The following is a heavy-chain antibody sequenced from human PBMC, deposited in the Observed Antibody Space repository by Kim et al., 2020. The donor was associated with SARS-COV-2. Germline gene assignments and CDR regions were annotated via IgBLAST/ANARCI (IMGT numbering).Heavy chain of an antibody. D-gene: IGHD3-3*01. J-gene: IGHJ3*01. CDR2: IHYDGTKR. Sequence: GGSLRLSCVSSGFTFNNYGMHWVRQAPGKGLEWVAFIHYDGTKRYYADSVKDRFTISRDNFRNTLYLEMNSLRVEDTAIYFCAKRRTMFGVVIKDAFDVWGQGTVVTVTS. V-gene: IGHV3-30*02. CDR1: GFTFNNYG. CDR3: AKRRTMFGVVIKDAFDV.